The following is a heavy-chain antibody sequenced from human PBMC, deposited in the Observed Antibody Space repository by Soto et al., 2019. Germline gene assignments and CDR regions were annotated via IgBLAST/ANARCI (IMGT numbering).Heavy chain of an antibody. J-gene: IGHJ4*01. CDR1: GFAFDNAW. V-gene: IGHV3-15*07. CDR3: PTDSYFTMIVVLFDY. Sequence: PGGSLRLSCAASGFAFDNAWINWVRQAPGKGLEWVGRIKSKTDGGTTDFAAPVRGRFAISRGDSKNMVYMQMNSLKTEDTALYYCPTDSYFTMIVVLFDYWGHEPLVTVSS. CDR2: IKSKTDGGTT. D-gene: IGHD3-22*01.